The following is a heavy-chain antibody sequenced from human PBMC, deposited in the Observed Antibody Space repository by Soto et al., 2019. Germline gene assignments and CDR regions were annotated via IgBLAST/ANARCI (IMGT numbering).Heavy chain of an antibody. CDR1: GDSVSSNSAG. Sequence: QVPLQQSGPGLVKPSQTLSLTCDISGDSVSSNSAGWNWIRQTPSRGLEWLGRTYYRSKWYNNYAVSVKSRVSVNPATAKNKFSLQLNSVTPEDTAVYYCARGSWDDVSGHYYMDVWGKGTTVTVSS. J-gene: IGHJ6*03. CDR2: TYYRSKWYN. D-gene: IGHD1-1*01. V-gene: IGHV6-1*01. CDR3: ARGSWDDVSGHYYMDV.